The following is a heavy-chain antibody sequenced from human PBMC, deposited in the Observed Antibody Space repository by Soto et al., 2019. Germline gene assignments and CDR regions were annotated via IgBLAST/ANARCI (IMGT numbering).Heavy chain of an antibody. J-gene: IGHJ4*02. D-gene: IGHD2-2*01. CDR1: GGSFSGYY. CDR2: INHSGST. Sequence: SETLSLTCAVYGGSFSGYYWSWIRQPPGKGLEWIGEINHSGSTNYNPSLKSRVTISVDTSKNQFSLKLSSVTAADTAVYYCAGDCSSTSCYDSWGQGTLVTVSS. V-gene: IGHV4-34*01. CDR3: AGDCSSTSCYDS.